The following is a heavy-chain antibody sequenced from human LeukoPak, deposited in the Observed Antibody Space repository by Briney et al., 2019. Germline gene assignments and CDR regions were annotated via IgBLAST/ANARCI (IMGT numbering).Heavy chain of an antibody. CDR1: GGSLSSGSYY. D-gene: IGHD3-10*01. J-gene: IGHJ4*02. CDR2: IYYSGTT. Sequence: SETLSLTCTVSGGSLSSGSYYWGWIRQPPGKGLEWIGSIYYSGTTYYNPSLKSRVTISVDTSKNQFSLKLSSVTAADTAMYYCARDRDYYGSGSSYFDYWGQGTLVTVSS. CDR3: ARDRDYYGSGSSYFDY. V-gene: IGHV4-39*07.